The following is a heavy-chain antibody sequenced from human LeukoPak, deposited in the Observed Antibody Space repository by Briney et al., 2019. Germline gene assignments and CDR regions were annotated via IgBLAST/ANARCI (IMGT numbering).Heavy chain of an antibody. CDR1: GGSISSGDYY. J-gene: IGHJ4*02. V-gene: IGHV4-30-4*01. CDR2: IYYSGST. D-gene: IGHD3-10*01. Sequence: SETLSLTCTVSGGSISSGDYYWSWIRQPPGKGLEWIGYIYYSGSTYYNPSLKSRVTISVDTSKNQFSLKLSSVTAADTAVYYCARVAPVYGSGSYPFDYWGQGTLVTVSS. CDR3: ARVAPVYGSGSYPFDY.